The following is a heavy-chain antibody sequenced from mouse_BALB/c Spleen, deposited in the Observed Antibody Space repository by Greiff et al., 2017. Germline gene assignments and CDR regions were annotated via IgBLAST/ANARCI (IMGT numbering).Heavy chain of an antibody. D-gene: IGHD2-4*01. CDR1: GYTFTSYW. J-gene: IGHJ2*01. V-gene: IGHV1-87*01. CDR3: VTYDYPCFDY. CDR2: IYPGDGDT. Sequence: QVQLKESGAELARPGASVKLSCKASGYTFTSYWMQWVKQRPGQGLEWIGAIYPGDGDTRYTQKFKGKATLTADKSSSTAYMQLSSLASEDSAVYYCVTYDYPCFDYWGQGTTLTVSS.